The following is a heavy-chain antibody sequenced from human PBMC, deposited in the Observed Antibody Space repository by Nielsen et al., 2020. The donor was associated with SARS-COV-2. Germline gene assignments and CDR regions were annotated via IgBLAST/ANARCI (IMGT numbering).Heavy chain of an antibody. J-gene: IGHJ5*02. Sequence: ASVKVSCKASGYTFTNYAMHWVRQAPGQGIEWMGWINSDNGNTRYSQNFQGRVTITRDTSARTAYMELSSLRSEDTAVYYCAREGGWYNWFDPWGQGTLVTVSS. V-gene: IGHV1-3*01. CDR3: AREGGWYNWFDP. CDR2: INSDNGNT. CDR1: GYTFTNYA. D-gene: IGHD6-19*01.